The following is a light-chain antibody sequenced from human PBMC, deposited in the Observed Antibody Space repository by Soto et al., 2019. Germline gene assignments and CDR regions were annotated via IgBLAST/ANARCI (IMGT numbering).Light chain of an antibody. Sequence: DSDMTQSTSTLSASVGDRVTITCRASQSISSWLAWYQQKPGKAPNLLIYKASSLRSGVPSRFSGSGSGTEFTLTISSLQPDDSATYCCQQYKSYPWTFGQGTKVDIK. CDR2: KAS. CDR3: QQYKSYPWT. V-gene: IGKV1-5*03. J-gene: IGKJ1*01. CDR1: QSISSW.